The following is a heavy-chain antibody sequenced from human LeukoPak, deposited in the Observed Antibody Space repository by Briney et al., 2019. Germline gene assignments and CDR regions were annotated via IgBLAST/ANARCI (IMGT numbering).Heavy chain of an antibody. CDR1: GYTFTGYY. D-gene: IGHD3-10*02. Sequence: ASVKVSFTASGYTFTGYYMHWARHAPGQGLGWMGWINPNSGGTNYTQKLQSCDTMTRDTSTSTAYMELSRLRSDGTAVYYCVSLFGGDDAFCICGEGATGTVSS. CDR2: INPNSGGT. CDR3: VSLFGGDDAFCI. J-gene: IGHJ3*02. V-gene: IGHV1-2*04.